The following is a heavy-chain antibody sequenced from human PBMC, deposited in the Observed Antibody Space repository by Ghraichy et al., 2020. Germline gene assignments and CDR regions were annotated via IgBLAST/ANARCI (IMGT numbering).Heavy chain of an antibody. V-gene: IGHV4-59*01. CDR1: GDSIKNYY. CDR3: AREGGSYYSHNWFDP. J-gene: IGHJ5*02. D-gene: IGHD1-26*01. CDR2: IYHSGSA. Sequence: SETLSLTCTVSGDSIKNYYWSWIRQPPGQGLEWIGFIYHSGSANYNPSLKSRATMSVDTSKNQFFLKLNSVTAADTAMYYCAREGGSYYSHNWFDPWGQGTLVTVSS.